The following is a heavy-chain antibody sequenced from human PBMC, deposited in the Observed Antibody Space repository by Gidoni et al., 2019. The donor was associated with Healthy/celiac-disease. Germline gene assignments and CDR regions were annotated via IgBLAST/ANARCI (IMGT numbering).Heavy chain of an antibody. CDR3: ARDQRYCSSTSCYKGSKYYFDY. CDR2: ISSSSSYI. D-gene: IGHD2-2*02. CDR1: GFTFRSYS. J-gene: IGHJ4*02. Sequence: EVQLVESGGGLVKPGGSLRLSCAASGFTFRSYSMNWVRQAPGKGLEWVSSISSSSSYIYYADSVKGRFTISRDNAKNSLYLQMNSLRAEDTAVYYCARDQRYCSSTSCYKGSKYYFDYWGQGTLVTVSS. V-gene: IGHV3-21*01.